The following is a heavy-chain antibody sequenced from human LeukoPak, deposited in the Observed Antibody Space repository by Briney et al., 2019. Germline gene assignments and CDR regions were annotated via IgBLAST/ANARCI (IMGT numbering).Heavy chain of an antibody. D-gene: IGHD6-19*01. CDR1: GFTFSTYA. J-gene: IGHJ4*02. V-gene: IGHV3-23*01. Sequence: GGSLRLSCAASGFTFSTYALSWVRQAPGKGLGWVSAINDGGGYTYYADSVKGRFTISRDNSKNTLYLQMHSLRADDTALYYCAKAVAGRFDYWGQGALVTVSS. CDR2: INDGGGYT. CDR3: AKAVAGRFDY.